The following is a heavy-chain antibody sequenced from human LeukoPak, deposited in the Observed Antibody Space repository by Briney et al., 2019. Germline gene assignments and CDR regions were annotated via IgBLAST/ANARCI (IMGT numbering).Heavy chain of an antibody. CDR2: IIPIFGTA. CDR3: ASAYSSSSAFDY. CDR1: GGTFSSYA. D-gene: IGHD6-13*01. V-gene: IGHV1-69*05. J-gene: IGHJ4*02. Sequence: SVKVSCKASGGTFSSYAISWVRQAPGQGLEWMGGIIPIFGTANYAQKFQGRVTITTDESTSTAYMELSSLRSEDTAVYYCASAYSSSSAFDYWGQGTLVTVSS.